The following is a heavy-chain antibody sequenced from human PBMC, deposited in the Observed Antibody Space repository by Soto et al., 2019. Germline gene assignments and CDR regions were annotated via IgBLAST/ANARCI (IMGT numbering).Heavy chain of an antibody. D-gene: IGHD6-19*01. CDR1: GFTFSSYG. V-gene: IGHV3-30*18. CDR2: ILYDGSKK. CDR3: VKDGSSGWPYFDDMDV. Sequence: QVQLVESGGGVVQPGRPLRLSCAASGFTFSSYGMHWVRQAPGKGLEWVAVILYDGSKKYYADSVKGRFTISRDNSKNTLYLQMSSLRAEDTALYFCVKDGSSGWPYFDDMDVWGQGTTVTVSS. J-gene: IGHJ6*02.